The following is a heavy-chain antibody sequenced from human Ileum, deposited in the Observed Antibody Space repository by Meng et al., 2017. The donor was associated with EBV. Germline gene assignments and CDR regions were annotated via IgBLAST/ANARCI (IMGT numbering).Heavy chain of an antibody. CDR1: GYSFVAYA. V-gene: IGHV1-3*04. J-gene: IGHJ5*02. Sequence: QFQLVQYGTDVNRPGAQVKLYCETSGYSFVAYAIHWGCQAPGQGLEWMGWINTLNGHTEYSQKFQGSVTITSDTSASTVYMELHSLRSQDTAVYYCARRASQGVDPWGQGTLVTVSS. CDR2: INTLNGHT. CDR3: ARRASQGVDP.